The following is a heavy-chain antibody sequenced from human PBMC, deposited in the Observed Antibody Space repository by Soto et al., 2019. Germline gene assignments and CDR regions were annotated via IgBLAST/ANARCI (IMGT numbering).Heavy chain of an antibody. Sequence: PGGSLGLSCAASGFTFNTYWLPWVRKDQGKGLVWVSRANSDGSGTTYADSVKGRFTISRDNVRNTLYLQMNSLRAEDTAVYYCTRVVRFGSAENSYSYGMDVWGQGTTVTVSS. D-gene: IGHD3-10*01. CDR3: TRVVRFGSAENSYSYGMDV. CDR1: GFTFNTYW. V-gene: IGHV3-74*03. J-gene: IGHJ6*02. CDR2: ANSDGSGT.